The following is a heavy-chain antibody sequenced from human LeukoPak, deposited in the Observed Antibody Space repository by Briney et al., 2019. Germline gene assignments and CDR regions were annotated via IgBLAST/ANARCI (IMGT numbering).Heavy chain of an antibody. V-gene: IGHV3-48*02. CDR2: ISSSSSTI. J-gene: IGHJ4*02. Sequence: GGSLRLSCAASGFTVSSYSMNWVRQAPGKGLEWVSYISSSSSTIYYADSVKGRFTISRDNAKNSLYLQMNSLRDEDTAVYYCARAYCGGDCYFPPLDYWGQGTLVTVSS. D-gene: IGHD2-21*02. CDR3: ARAYCGGDCYFPPLDY. CDR1: GFTVSSYS.